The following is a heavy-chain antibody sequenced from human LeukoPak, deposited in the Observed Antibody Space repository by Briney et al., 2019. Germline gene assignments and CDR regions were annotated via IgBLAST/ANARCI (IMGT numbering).Heavy chain of an antibody. J-gene: IGHJ6*03. V-gene: IGHV1-69*01. CDR3: ARVGFDNYYYYYMDV. Sequence: GSSVKVSCNASGGTFSSYVISWVRQAPGQGLEWMGGIIPIFGTANYAQKFQGRVTITADESTSTAYMELSSLRSEDTAVYYCARVGFDNYYYYYMDVWGKGTTVTISS. CDR1: GGTFSSYV. D-gene: IGHD3-10*01. CDR2: IIPIFGTA.